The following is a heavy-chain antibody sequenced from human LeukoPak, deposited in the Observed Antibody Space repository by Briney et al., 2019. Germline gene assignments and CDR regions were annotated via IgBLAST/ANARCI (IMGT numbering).Heavy chain of an antibody. CDR2: IYYTEST. CDR1: GGSISSYY. V-gene: IGHV4-59*01. Sequence: SETLSLTCTVSGGSISSYYWSWSRQPPRKGLEWIGYIYYTESTNYNPSLKSRVTISVDTSKNQFSLKLSSVTAADTAVYYCARAVGTTTADFDYWGQGALVTVSS. CDR3: ARAVGTTTADFDY. J-gene: IGHJ4*02. D-gene: IGHD1-26*01.